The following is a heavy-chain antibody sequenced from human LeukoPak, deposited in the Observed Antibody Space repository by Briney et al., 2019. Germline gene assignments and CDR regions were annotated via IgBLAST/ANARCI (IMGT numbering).Heavy chain of an antibody. D-gene: IGHD3-10*01. CDR1: GFTFSSYA. Sequence: PGGSLRLSCAASGFTFSSYAMHWVRQAPGKGLEWVAVISYDGSNKYYADSVKGRFTISRDNAKNSLYLQMNSLRAEDTAVYYCARVWFGELLADYWGQGTLVTVSS. CDR2: ISYDGSNK. J-gene: IGHJ4*02. CDR3: ARVWFGELLADY. V-gene: IGHV3-30*04.